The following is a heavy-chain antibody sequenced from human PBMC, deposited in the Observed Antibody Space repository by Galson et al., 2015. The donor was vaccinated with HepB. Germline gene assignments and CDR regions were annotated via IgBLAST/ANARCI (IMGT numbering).Heavy chain of an antibody. CDR1: GGSFSGYY. V-gene: IGHV4-34*01. D-gene: IGHD2-2*02. J-gene: IGHJ4*02. CDR3: ARVPFCSSTTCYKGWFDY. Sequence: TLSLTCAVHGGSFSGYYWSWIRQPPGKGLEWIGEINNRGSTDYNPSLKSRVTISVDTSKNQFSLKLSSVTAADTAVYFCARVPFCSSTTCYKGWFDYWGQGTLVTVSS. CDR2: INNRGST.